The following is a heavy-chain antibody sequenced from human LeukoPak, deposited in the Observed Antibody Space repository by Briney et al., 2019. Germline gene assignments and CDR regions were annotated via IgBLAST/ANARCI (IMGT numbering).Heavy chain of an antibody. J-gene: IGHJ6*02. CDR2: ISAYNGNA. V-gene: IGHV1-18*01. D-gene: IGHD4-17*01. CDR3: ARGGISYGDYGPAPYYYGMDV. Sequence: GASVKVSCKASGYTFTSYGISWVRQAPGQGLEWMGWISAYNGNANYAQKLQGRVTMTTDTSTSTAYMELRSLRSDDTAVYYCARGGISYGDYGPAPYYYGMDVWGQGTTVTVSS. CDR1: GYTFTSYG.